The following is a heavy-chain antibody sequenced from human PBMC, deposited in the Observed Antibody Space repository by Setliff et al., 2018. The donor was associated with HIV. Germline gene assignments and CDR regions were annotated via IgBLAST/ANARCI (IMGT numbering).Heavy chain of an antibody. D-gene: IGHD1-26*01. J-gene: IGHJ4*02. V-gene: IGHV3-43D*03. CDR1: GFTFDDYA. CDR3: AKASTKWAVGSVAGYFDY. Sequence: GGSLRFSCAASGFTFDDYAMHWVRQVPGKGLEWVSFISWDGTTTFYADSVKGRFTISRDNSEHSLYLQMNSLRAEDSALYYCAKASTKWAVGSVAGYFDYWGQGALVTVSS. CDR2: ISWDGTTT.